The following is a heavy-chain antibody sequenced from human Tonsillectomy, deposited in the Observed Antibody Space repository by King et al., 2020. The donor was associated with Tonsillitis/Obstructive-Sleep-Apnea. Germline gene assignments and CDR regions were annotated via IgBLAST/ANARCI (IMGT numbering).Heavy chain of an antibody. CDR3: ARRGAYCSSTSCYKFVDY. V-gene: IGHV1-46*01. CDR2: INPSGGST. Sequence: VQLVESRAEVKKPGASVKVSCKASGYTFTSYYMHWVRQAPGQGLEWMGIINPSGGSTSYAQQFQGRVTMTRDTSTSTVYMELSSLRSEDTAVYYCARRGAYCSSTSCYKFVDYWGQGTLVTVSS. D-gene: IGHD2-2*02. CDR1: GYTFTSYY. J-gene: IGHJ4*02.